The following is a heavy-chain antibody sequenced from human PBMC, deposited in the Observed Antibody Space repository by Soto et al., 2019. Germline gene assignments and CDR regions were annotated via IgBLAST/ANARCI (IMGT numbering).Heavy chain of an antibody. Sequence: QVQLVESGGGVVQPGRSLRLSCAASGFTFSSYGMHWVRQAPGKGLEGVAVISYDGSNKYYADSVKGRFTISRDNSKNTLYLQMNSLRAEDTAVYYCAKEYSAFGGVIVTSYYFDYWGQGTLVTVSS. J-gene: IGHJ4*02. CDR2: ISYDGSNK. CDR3: AKEYSAFGGVIVTSYYFDY. CDR1: GFTFSSYG. D-gene: IGHD3-16*02. V-gene: IGHV3-30*18.